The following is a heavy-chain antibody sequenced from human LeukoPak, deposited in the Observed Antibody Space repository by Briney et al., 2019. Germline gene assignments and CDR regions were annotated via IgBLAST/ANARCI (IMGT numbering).Heavy chain of an antibody. CDR1: GGTFSSYA. Sequence: GASVKVSCKASGGTFSSYAISWVRQAPGQGLEWMGGIIPIFGTANYAQKFQGRVTITADESTSTAYMELSSLRSEDTAVYYCARDPRSGSYAGYWGQGTLVTVSS. J-gene: IGHJ4*02. D-gene: IGHD1-26*01. CDR2: IIPIFGTA. CDR3: ARDPRSGSYAGY. V-gene: IGHV1-69*13.